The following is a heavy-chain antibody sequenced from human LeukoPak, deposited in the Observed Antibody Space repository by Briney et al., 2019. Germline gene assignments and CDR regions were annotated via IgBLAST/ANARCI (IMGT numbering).Heavy chain of an antibody. Sequence: GRSLRLSCAASGFTFSSYAMHWVRQAAGKGLEWVAVISYDGSNKYYADSVKGRFTISRDNSKNTLYLQMNSLRADDTAVYYCARASVCPRCHFDYWGQGTLVTVSS. J-gene: IGHJ4*02. CDR1: GFTFSSYA. CDR2: ISYDGSNK. V-gene: IGHV3-30-3*01. CDR3: ARASVCPRCHFDY. D-gene: IGHD5/OR15-5a*01.